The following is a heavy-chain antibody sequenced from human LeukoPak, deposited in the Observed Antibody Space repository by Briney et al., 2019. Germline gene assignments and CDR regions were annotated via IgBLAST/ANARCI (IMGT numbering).Heavy chain of an antibody. CDR2: INAGNGDL. CDR1: GYTFTNYA. D-gene: IGHD4-17*01. CDR3: ARGRWTSTVTTYYLDY. Sequence: ASVKVSCKASGYTFTNYAMRWVRQAPGQRLEWLGWINAGNGDLRYSQNFQGRVTITRDTSATTAYMELGSLTSEDTAVYYCARGRWTSTVTTYYLDYWGQGTLVTVSS. V-gene: IGHV1-3*01. J-gene: IGHJ4*02.